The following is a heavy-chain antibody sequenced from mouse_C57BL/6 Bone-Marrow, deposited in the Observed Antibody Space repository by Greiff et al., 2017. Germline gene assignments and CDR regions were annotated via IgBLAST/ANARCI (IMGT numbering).Heavy chain of an antibody. CDR3: ARRGGSSRYYFDY. V-gene: IGHV1-19*01. Sequence: VQLKESGPVLVKPGASVKMSCKASGYTFTDYYMNWVKQSHGKSLEWIGVINPYNGGTSYNQKFKGKATLTVDKSSSTAYMELNSLTSEDSAVYYCARRGGSSRYYFDYWGQGTTLTVSS. J-gene: IGHJ2*01. D-gene: IGHD1-1*01. CDR2: INPYNGGT. CDR1: GYTFTDYY.